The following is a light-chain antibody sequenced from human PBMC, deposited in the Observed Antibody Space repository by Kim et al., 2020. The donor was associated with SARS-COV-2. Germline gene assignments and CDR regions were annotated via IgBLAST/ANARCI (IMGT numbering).Light chain of an antibody. CDR1: QSVRSSL. Sequence: LTPGERATLACRASQSVRSSLLAWYQQKPGQAPRLLIYEAFKRVAGIPDRFSGSGSGTDFTLTISRPEPEDFAMYYYQQYGSSPYTFGQGTKLEI. J-gene: IGKJ2*01. CDR3: QQYGSSPYT. CDR2: EAF. V-gene: IGKV3-20*01.